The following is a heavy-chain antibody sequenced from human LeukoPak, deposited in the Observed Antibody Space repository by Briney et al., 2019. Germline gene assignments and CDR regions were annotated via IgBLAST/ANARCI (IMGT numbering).Heavy chain of an antibody. Sequence: GRSLRLSCAASGFTFSSYGTHWVRQAPGKGLEWVAVIWYDGSNKYYADSVKGRITISRDNSKNTLYLQMNSLRTEDTAVYYCAKDETRDGYNLGAADYWGQGTLVTVSS. CDR2: IWYDGSNK. CDR3: AKDETRDGYNLGAADY. V-gene: IGHV3-33*03. D-gene: IGHD5-24*01. J-gene: IGHJ4*02. CDR1: GFTFSSYG.